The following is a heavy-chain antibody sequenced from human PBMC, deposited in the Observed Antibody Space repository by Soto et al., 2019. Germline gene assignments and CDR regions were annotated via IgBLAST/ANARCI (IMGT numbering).Heavy chain of an antibody. V-gene: IGHV4-4*07. CDR1: GGSISGYY. CDR2: VYASGNT. CDR3: ARVGRTRATFTTDAFDV. Sequence: QVQLQESGPGLVKPSETLSLTCTVSGGSISGYYWSWIRQPAGKRLEWIGRVYASGNTNKNPSLKSRVTMAVDTSKNQFSLRLNSVTAADTAVYYCARVGRTRATFTTDAFDVWGQGTKVTVSS. D-gene: IGHD5-12*01. J-gene: IGHJ3*01.